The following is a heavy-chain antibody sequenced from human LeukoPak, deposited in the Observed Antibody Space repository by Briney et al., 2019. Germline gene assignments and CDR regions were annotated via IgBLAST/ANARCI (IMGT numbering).Heavy chain of an antibody. D-gene: IGHD3-3*02. CDR1: GYTFTSYY. CDR3: ARGPSEVGFLEWSPEAWFDP. J-gene: IGHJ5*02. Sequence: ASVKVSCKASGYTFTSYYMHWVRQAPGQGLEWMGIINPSGGSTSYAQKFQGRVTMTRDMSTSTVYMELSSLRSEDTAVYYCARGPSEVGFLEWSPEAWFDPWGQGTLVTVSS. V-gene: IGHV1-46*01. CDR2: INPSGGST.